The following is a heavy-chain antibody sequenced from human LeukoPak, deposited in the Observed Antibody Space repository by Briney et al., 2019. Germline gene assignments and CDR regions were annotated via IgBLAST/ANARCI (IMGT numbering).Heavy chain of an antibody. CDR1: GYTLTGYY. D-gene: IGHD6-13*01. Sequence: VASVKVSCKASGYTLTGYYMHWVRQAPGQGLEWMGWINPNSGGTNYAQKIQGRVTMTRDTTISTAYMELSRLTSDDTAVYYCARGRFAAGTRWMGYWGQGTLVTVSS. V-gene: IGHV1-2*02. J-gene: IGHJ4*02. CDR3: ARGRFAAGTRWMGY. CDR2: INPNSGGT.